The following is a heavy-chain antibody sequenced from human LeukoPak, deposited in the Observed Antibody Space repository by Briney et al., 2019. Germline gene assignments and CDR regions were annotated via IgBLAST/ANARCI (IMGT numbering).Heavy chain of an antibody. J-gene: IGHJ4*02. CDR3: AKDKGYSSGWYGDY. CDR2: ISSSSTIL. Sequence: HSGGSLRLSCAASGFTFSNYNMNWVRQAPGKGLEWVSYISSSSTILYYADSVKGRFTISRDNSKNTLYLQMNSLRAEDTAVYYCAKDKGYSSGWYGDYWGQGTLVTVSS. V-gene: IGHV3-48*01. D-gene: IGHD6-19*01. CDR1: GFTFSNYN.